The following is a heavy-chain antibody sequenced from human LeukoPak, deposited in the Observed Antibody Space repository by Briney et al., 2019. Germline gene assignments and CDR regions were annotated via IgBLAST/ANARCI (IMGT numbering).Heavy chain of an antibody. D-gene: IGHD3-10*01. Sequence: SETLSLTCAVYGGSFSGYYWSWIRQPPGKGLEWIGEINHSGSTNYNLSLKSRVTISVDTSKNQFSLKLSSVTAADTAVYYCASILTMVRGVPIDYWGQGTLVTVSS. CDR3: ASILTMVRGVPIDY. CDR2: INHSGST. CDR1: GGSFSGYY. V-gene: IGHV4-34*01. J-gene: IGHJ4*02.